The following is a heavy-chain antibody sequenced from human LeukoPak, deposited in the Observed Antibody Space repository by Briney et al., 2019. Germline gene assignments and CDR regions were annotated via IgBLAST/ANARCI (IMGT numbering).Heavy chain of an antibody. V-gene: IGHV4-61*02. CDR3: ARSGDGNMDV. D-gene: IGHD3-10*01. Sequence: SETLSLTCTVSGVSISSGSNYWSWIRQPAGKGLEWIGLIYTSGSTNYNPSLKCRVTISVDTSKNQFSLKLSSVTAADTAVYYCARSGDGNMDVWGKGTTVTVSS. J-gene: IGHJ6*03. CDR2: IYTSGST. CDR1: GVSISSGSNY.